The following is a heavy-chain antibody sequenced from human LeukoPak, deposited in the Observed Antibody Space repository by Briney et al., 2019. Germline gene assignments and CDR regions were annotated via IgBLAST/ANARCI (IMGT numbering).Heavy chain of an antibody. D-gene: IGHD4-17*01. CDR3: ARDGGDYVPYYFDY. J-gene: IGHJ4*02. V-gene: IGHV3-7*01. Sequence: PGGSLRLSCAGSGFTFSNYWMSWVRQAPGKGLEWVANIKTDGSEKYYVDSVKGRFTISRDNAKNSLYLQMNSLRAEDTAVYYCARDGGDYVPYYFDYWGQGTLVTVSS. CDR1: GFTFSNYW. CDR2: IKTDGSEK.